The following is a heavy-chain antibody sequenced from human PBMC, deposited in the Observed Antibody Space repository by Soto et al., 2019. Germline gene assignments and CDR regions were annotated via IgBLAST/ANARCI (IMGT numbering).Heavy chain of an antibody. Sequence: GGSLRLSCAASGFTFSSYGMHWVRQAPGKGLEWVAVISYDGSNKYYADSVKGRFTISRDNSKNTLYLQMNSLRAEDTAVYYCAQNYYDSSGYYYEWIPYDYWGQGTLVTVSS. CDR3: AQNYYDSSGYYYEWIPYDY. CDR2: ISYDGSNK. J-gene: IGHJ4*02. CDR1: GFTFSSYG. D-gene: IGHD3-22*01. V-gene: IGHV3-30*18.